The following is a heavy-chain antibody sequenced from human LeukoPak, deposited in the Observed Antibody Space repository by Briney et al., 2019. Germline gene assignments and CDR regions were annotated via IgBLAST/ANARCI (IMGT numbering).Heavy chain of an antibody. Sequence: PSETLSLTCAVSGGSISSGGYSWSWIRQPPGKGLEWIGYIYHSGSTYYNPSLKSRVTISVDRSKNQFSLKPSSVTAADTAVYYCARAGYSSSWYDGSAFDIWGQGTMVTVSS. V-gene: IGHV4-30-2*01. CDR2: IYHSGST. CDR3: ARAGYSSSWYDGSAFDI. J-gene: IGHJ3*02. CDR1: GGSISSGGYS. D-gene: IGHD6-13*01.